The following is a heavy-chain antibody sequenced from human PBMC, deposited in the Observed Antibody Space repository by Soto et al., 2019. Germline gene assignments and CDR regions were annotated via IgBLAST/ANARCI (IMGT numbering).Heavy chain of an antibody. CDR1: GYTFTTYG. CDR2: ISPYNGNT. CDR3: TRGRFGEFVDYFDY. Sequence: QVQLVQAGAEVKKPGASVKVSCKTSGYTFTTYGISWVRQAPGQGLEWMGWISPYNGNTKYAQKLQGRGTMTADTPTSTAYMDLRRLTSDDTAVYYCTRGRFGEFVDYFDYWGQGTLVTVSS. D-gene: IGHD3-10*01. J-gene: IGHJ4*02. V-gene: IGHV1-18*01.